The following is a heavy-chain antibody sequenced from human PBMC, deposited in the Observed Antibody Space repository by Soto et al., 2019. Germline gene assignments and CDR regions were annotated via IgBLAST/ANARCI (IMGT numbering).Heavy chain of an antibody. CDR1: GFTFSTSD. CDR2: IGTAGDT. J-gene: IGHJ6*02. V-gene: IGHV3-13*04. CDR3: TRAVGGMDV. Sequence: EVQLVESGGGLVQPGGSLRLSCVASGFTFSTSDMHWVRQTTGKRLEWVSGIGTAGDTYYPDSVKGRFTISRENAKNSLYLQMNSLRAGDTAVYYCTRAVGGMDVWGQGTTVTVSS.